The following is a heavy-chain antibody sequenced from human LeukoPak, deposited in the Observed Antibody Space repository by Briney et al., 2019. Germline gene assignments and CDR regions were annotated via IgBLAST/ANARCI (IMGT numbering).Heavy chain of an antibody. V-gene: IGHV3-30*02. J-gene: IGHJ6*03. CDR3: AKVSLSRAINYYYYYMDV. CDR2: IRYDGSNK. Sequence: PGGSLRLSCAASGFTFSSYGMHWVRQAPGKGLEWVAFIRYDGSNKYYADSVKGRFTISRDNSKNTLYRQMNSLRAEDTAVYYCAKVSLSRAINYYYYYMDVWGKGTTVTVSS. CDR1: GFTFSSYG.